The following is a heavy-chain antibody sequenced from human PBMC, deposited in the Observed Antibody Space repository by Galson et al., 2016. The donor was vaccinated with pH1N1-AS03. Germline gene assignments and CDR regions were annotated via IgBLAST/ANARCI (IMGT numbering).Heavy chain of an antibody. CDR1: GDSFSKYV. CDR2: IIPNLGVT. J-gene: IGHJ5*02. D-gene: IGHD5-24*01. Sequence: SVKVSCKASGDSFSKYVISWVRQAPGQGLQWMGRIIPNLGVTNYAQRFQARVTITADKSSGTAYMEVNNLTSEDTAIYYCAHNQSNGYIYWFAPWRQGPLVTSSS. CDR3: AHNQSNGYIYWFAP. V-gene: IGHV1-69*04.